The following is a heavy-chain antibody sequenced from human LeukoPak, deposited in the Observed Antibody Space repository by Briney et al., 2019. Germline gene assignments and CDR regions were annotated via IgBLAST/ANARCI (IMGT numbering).Heavy chain of an antibody. CDR1: GGSFGGYY. V-gene: IGHV4-34*01. CDR3: ARVVAAAGDNWFDP. CDR2: INHSGST. J-gene: IGHJ5*02. Sequence: KPSETLSLTCAVYGGSFGGYYWSWIRQPPGKGLEWIGEINHSGSTNYNPSLKSRVTISVDTSKNQFSLKLSSVTAADTAVYYCARVVAAAGDNWFDPWGQGTLVTVSS. D-gene: IGHD6-13*01.